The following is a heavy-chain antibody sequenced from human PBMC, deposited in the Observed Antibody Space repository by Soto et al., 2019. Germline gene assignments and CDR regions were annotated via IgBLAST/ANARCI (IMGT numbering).Heavy chain of an antibody. Sequence: GGSLRLSCAASGFTFSSYSMNWVRQAPGKGLEWVSSISSSSSYIYYADSVKGRFTISRDNAKNSLYLQMNSLRAEDTAVYYCASGIAAADYYYYYYMDVWGKGTTVTVSS. V-gene: IGHV3-21*01. CDR3: ASGIAAADYYYYYYMDV. CDR2: ISSSSSYI. CDR1: GFTFSSYS. D-gene: IGHD6-13*01. J-gene: IGHJ6*03.